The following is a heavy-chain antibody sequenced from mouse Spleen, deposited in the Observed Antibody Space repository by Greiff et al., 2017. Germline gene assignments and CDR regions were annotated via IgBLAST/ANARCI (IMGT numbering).Heavy chain of an antibody. CDR3: ARGDYDGYWDY. CDR1: GYSFTSYY. CDR2: IYPGSGNT. D-gene: IGHD2-3*01. J-gene: IGHJ2*01. Sequence: VQLQESGPELVKPGASVKISCKASGYSFTSYYIHWVKQRPGQGLEWIGWIYPGSGNTKYNEKFKGKATLTADTSSSTAYMQLSSLTSEDSAVYYCARGDYDGYWDYWGQGTTLTVSS. V-gene: IGHV1-66*01.